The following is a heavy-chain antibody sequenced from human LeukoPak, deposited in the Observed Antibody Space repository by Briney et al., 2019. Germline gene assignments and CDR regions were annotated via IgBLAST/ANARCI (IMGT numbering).Heavy chain of an antibody. Sequence: SETLSLTCTVSGGSITNYYWNWIRQPAGKGLERIGRIYISGSTNYNPSLESRVTVSLDTSDNQFSLRLSSVTAADTAVYYCARSSDSSGWYGGGIFDYWGQGTLVTVSS. D-gene: IGHD6-19*01. J-gene: IGHJ4*02. V-gene: IGHV4-4*07. CDR3: ARSSDSSGWYGGGIFDY. CDR1: GGSITNYY. CDR2: IYISGST.